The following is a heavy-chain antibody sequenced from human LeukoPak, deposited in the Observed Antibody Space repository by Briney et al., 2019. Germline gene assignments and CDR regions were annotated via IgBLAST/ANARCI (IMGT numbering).Heavy chain of an antibody. Sequence: SQTLSLTCTISGDSVSRIHYAGNWFRQSPSKGLEWLGRTYYRSRWYSDYAVSVRGRITVNADPSRNQFSLHLYSLTPEDTAVYYCAFGGETWSLDYWGQGILVTVSS. CDR1: GDSVSRIHYA. V-gene: IGHV6-1*01. CDR3: AFGGETWSLDY. D-gene: IGHD4-23*01. CDR2: TYYRSRWYS. J-gene: IGHJ4*02.